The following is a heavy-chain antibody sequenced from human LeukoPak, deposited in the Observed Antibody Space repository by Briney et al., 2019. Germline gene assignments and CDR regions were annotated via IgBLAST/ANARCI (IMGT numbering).Heavy chain of an antibody. D-gene: IGHD6-13*01. V-gene: IGHV4-39*02. CDR1: GVSISSSNSY. CDR3: ARDHPRSIAAAGGGDVDY. J-gene: IGHJ4*02. CDR2: IYYSGNT. Sequence: PSETLSLTCTVSGVSISSSNSYWGWIRQPPGKGLEWIGSIYYSGNTYYNASLKSQVSISIDTSKNQFSLKLTSVTAADTAVYYCARDHPRSIAAAGGGDVDYWGQGTLVTVSS.